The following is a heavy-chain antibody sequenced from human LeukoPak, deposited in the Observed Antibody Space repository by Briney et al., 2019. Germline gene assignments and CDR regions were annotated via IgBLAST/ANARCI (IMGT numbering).Heavy chain of an antibody. V-gene: IGHV3-30*04. J-gene: IGHJ4*02. Sequence: GGSLRLSCAASGFTFSGYAIHWVRQAPGKGLEWVAGISYDGSNKYYIDSVKGRFTIFRDNSKNTLYLQMNSLRAEDTAVYYCARDDGWLIRFDYWGQGARVTVSS. D-gene: IGHD3-10*01. CDR2: ISYDGSNK. CDR1: GFTFSGYA. CDR3: ARDDGWLIRFDY.